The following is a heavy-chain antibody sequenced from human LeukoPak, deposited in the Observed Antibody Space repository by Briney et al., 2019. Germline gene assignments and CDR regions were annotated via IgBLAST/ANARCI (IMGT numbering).Heavy chain of an antibody. CDR1: GGSFSGYY. V-gene: IGHV4-34*01. D-gene: IGHD6-13*01. CDR3: ARDSSSWTSYWYFDL. J-gene: IGHJ2*01. Sequence: SETLSLTCAVYGGSFSGYYWSWIRQPPGKGLEWIGEINHSGSTNYNPSLKSRVTISVDTSKNQFSLKLSSVTAADTAVYYCARDSSSWTSYWYFDLWDRGTLVTVSS. CDR2: INHSGST.